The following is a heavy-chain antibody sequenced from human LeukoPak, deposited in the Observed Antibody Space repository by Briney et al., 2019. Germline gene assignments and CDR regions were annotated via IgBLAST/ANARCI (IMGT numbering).Heavy chain of an antibody. CDR3: ARLGDDCSSTSSPDS. D-gene: IGHD2-2*01. J-gene: IGHJ4*02. Sequence: GESLKISCKGSGYSFTSYWISWVRQMPGKGLEWMGRIDPSDSYTNYSPSFQGHVTISADKSISTAYLQWSSLKASDTAMYYCARLGDDCSSTSSPDSWGQGTLVTVSS. CDR2: IDPSDSYT. CDR1: GYSFTSYW. V-gene: IGHV5-10-1*01.